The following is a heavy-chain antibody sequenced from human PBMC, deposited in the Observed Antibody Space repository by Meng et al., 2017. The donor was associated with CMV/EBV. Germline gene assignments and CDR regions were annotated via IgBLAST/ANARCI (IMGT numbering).Heavy chain of an antibody. J-gene: IGHJ2*01. CDR3: ARIGQYYDFWSGYYPYWYFDL. CDR2: IYYSGST. V-gene: IGHV4-59*01. D-gene: IGHD3-3*01. CDR1: GGSISSYY. Sequence: SETLSLTCTVSGGSISSYYLSWIRQPPGKGLEWIGYIYYSGSTNYNPSLKSRVTISVDTSKNQFSLKLSSVTAADTAVYYCARIGQYYDFWSGYYPYWYFDLWGRGTLVTVSS.